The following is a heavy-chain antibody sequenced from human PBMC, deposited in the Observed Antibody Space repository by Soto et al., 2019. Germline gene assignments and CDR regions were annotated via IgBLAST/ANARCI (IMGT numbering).Heavy chain of an antibody. CDR2: IYYSGST. Sequence: SETLSLTCTVSGGSVSSGACYWTWIRQRPGKGLEWIGYIYYSGSTYYSPSLKSRLSISLDTSKSQFSLRLSSVTAADTAMYYCARARLRAVYAFDIWGKGTMVTVSS. CDR1: GGSVSSGACY. J-gene: IGHJ3*02. D-gene: IGHD5-12*01. CDR3: ARARLRAVYAFDI. V-gene: IGHV4-31*02.